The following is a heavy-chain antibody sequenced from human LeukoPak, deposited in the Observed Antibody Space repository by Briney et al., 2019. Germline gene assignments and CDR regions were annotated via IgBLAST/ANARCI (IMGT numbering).Heavy chain of an antibody. CDR1: GFIVSNNY. Sequence: HPGGSLRLSCAASGFIVSNNYMSWVRQAPGKGLEWVSVIYSGGSTYYADSVKGRFTISRDNSKNTVYLQMNSLRAEDTAVYYCARYYYDRSGYPYYFDYWGQGTLVTVSS. CDR3: ARYYYDRSGYPYYFDY. J-gene: IGHJ4*02. D-gene: IGHD3-22*01. V-gene: IGHV3-53*01. CDR2: IYSGGST.